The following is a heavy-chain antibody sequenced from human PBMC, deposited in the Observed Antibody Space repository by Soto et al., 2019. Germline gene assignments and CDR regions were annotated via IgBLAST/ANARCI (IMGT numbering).Heavy chain of an antibody. CDR3: ARYWSGIAVAGTFDY. D-gene: IGHD6-19*01. Sequence: ASVKVSCKAPAVTFTSYFMHWVRQAPGQGLEWMGWISAYNGNTNYAQKLQGRVTMTTDTSTSTAYMELRSLRSDDTAVYYCARYWSGIAVAGTFDYWGQGTLVTVSS. V-gene: IGHV1-18*04. CDR2: ISAYNGNT. J-gene: IGHJ4*02. CDR1: AVTFTSYF.